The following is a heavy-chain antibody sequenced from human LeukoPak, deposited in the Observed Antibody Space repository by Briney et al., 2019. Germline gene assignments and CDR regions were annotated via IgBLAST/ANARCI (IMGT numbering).Heavy chain of an antibody. CDR3: ARDRTPNYYDSTGDGDYYYYGMDV. V-gene: IGHV4-59*01. J-gene: IGHJ6*02. Sequence: SETLSLTCTVSGGSISSYYWSWIRQPPGKGLEWIGYIYYSGSTNYNPSLKSRVTISVDTSKNQFSLKLSSVTAADTAVYYCARDRTPNYYDSTGDGDYYYYGMDVWGQGTTVTVFS. D-gene: IGHD3-22*01. CDR2: IYYSGST. CDR1: GGSISSYY.